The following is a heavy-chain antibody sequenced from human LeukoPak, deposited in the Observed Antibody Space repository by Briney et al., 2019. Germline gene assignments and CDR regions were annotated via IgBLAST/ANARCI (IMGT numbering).Heavy chain of an antibody. Sequence: GGSLRLSCAASGFTFSSYSMNWVRQAPGKGLEWVSSISSSSEFIYYADSVKGRFTISRDNARNSLYLQMSSLRAEDTAVYYCARGIGYGDPDDAFDIWGQGTMVTVSS. D-gene: IGHD4-17*01. CDR3: ARGIGYGDPDDAFDI. CDR1: GFTFSSYS. CDR2: ISSSSEFI. V-gene: IGHV3-21*01. J-gene: IGHJ3*02.